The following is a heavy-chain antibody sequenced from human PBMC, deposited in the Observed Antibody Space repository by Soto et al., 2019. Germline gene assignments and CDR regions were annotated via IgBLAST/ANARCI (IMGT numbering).Heavy chain of an antibody. CDR2: IYYSGST. CDR1: GDSISSSSYY. D-gene: IGHD2-15*01. Sequence: SSETLSLTCTVSGDSISSSSYYWGWIRQPPGKGLEWIGSIYYSGSTSYNPSLKSRVTISVDTSKNQFSLKLSSVTAADTAVYYCATYSLDRHCSGTTCYSYYDYWGQGTLVTVSS. CDR3: ATYSLDRHCSGTTCYSYYDY. V-gene: IGHV4-39*01. J-gene: IGHJ4*02.